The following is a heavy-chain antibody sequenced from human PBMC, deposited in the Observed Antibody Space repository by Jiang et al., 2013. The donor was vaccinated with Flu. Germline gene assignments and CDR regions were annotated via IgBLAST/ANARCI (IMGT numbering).Heavy chain of an antibody. J-gene: IGHJ5*02. Sequence: PGASVKVSCKASGYTFTSYAMHWVRQAPGQRLEWMGWINAGNGNTKYSQKFQGRVTITRDTSASTAYMELSSLRSEDTAVYYCARGGHYGSGSPLWFDPWGQGTLVTVSS. CDR1: GYTFTSYA. D-gene: IGHD3-10*01. CDR2: INAGNGNT. CDR3: ARGGHYGSGSPLWFDP. V-gene: IGHV1-3*01.